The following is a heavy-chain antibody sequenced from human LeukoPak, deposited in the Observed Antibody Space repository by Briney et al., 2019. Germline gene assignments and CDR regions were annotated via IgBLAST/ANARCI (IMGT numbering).Heavy chain of an antibody. CDR2: IYSGGST. CDR3: ARDSPPYRGYFDY. J-gene: IGHJ4*02. V-gene: IGHV3-66*01. D-gene: IGHD1-26*01. Sequence: GGSLRLSCAASGFTVSSNYMSWVRQAPGEGLEWVSVIYSGGSTYYADSVKGRFTISRDNSKNTLYLQMNSLRAEDTAVYYCARDSPPYRGYFDYWGQGTLATVSS. CDR1: GFTVSSNY.